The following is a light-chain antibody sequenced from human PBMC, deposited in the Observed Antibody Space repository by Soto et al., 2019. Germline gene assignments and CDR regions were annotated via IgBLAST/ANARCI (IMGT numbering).Light chain of an antibody. CDR2: DVS. Sequence: QSVLTQPRSVSGSPGQSVTISCTGTSSDLGSYNYVAWYQQHPGKAPKTMIFDVSKRPSGVPDRFSGSKSGYTASLTISGLQAEDEADYSCCSYAGTSYAGTYIFVFGTGTKLTVL. CDR3: CSYAGTSYAGTYIFV. CDR1: SSDLGSYNY. V-gene: IGLV2-11*01. J-gene: IGLJ1*01.